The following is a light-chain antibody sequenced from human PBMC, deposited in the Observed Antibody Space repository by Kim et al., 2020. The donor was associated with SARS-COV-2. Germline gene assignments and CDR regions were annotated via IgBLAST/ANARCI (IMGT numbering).Light chain of an antibody. CDR1: QSVSNK. CDR2: WSS. CDR3: QQYHDLPYT. Sequence: DIVMTQSTDSLAVSLGERATINCKSSQSVSNKLVWYQQKPGQPPKLLIRWSSDRESGVPDRFSGSGSGTDFTLTISSLQAEDVAVYHCQQYHDLPYTFGQGTKLEI. J-gene: IGKJ2*01. V-gene: IGKV4-1*01.